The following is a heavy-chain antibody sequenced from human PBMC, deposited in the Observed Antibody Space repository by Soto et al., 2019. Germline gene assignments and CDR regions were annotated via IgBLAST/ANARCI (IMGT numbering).Heavy chain of an antibody. D-gene: IGHD3-22*01. V-gene: IGHV1-18*04. J-gene: IGHJ3*02. CDR3: ARDGYYYDSRGITGDAFDI. Sequence: ASVKVSCKASGYTFTSYGISWVRQAPGQGLEWMGWISAYNGNTNYAQKLQGRVTMTTDTSTSTAYMELRSLRSDDTAVYYCARDGYYYDSRGITGDAFDIWGQGTMVTVSS. CDR1: GYTFTSYG. CDR2: ISAYNGNT.